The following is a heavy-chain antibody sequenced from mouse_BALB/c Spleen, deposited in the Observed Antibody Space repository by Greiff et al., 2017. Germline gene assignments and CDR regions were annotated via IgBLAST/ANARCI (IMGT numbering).Heavy chain of an antibody. D-gene: IGHD2-1*01. CDR3: ARGAPILLKLAMDY. Sequence: DVKLQESGPDLVKPSQSLSLTCTVTGYSITSGYSWHWIRQFPGNKLEWMGYIHYSGSTNYNPSLKSRISITRDTSKNQFFLQLNSVTTEDTATYYCARGAPILLKLAMDYWGQGTSVTVSS. CDR1: GYSITSGYS. J-gene: IGHJ4*01. V-gene: IGHV3-1*02. CDR2: IHYSGST.